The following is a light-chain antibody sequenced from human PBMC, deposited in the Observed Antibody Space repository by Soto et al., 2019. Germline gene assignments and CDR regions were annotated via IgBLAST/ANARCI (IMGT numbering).Light chain of an antibody. CDR3: QQYDDSPPWT. Sequence: DIQMTQSPSSLSASVGDRVTITCQASQDISNYLNWYQQKPGKAPKLLISDVSHLQGGVPSRFSGSGSGTHFTFTISSLQPEDIATYYCQQYDDSPPWTFGQGTKVEIK. J-gene: IGKJ1*01. V-gene: IGKV1-33*01. CDR1: QDISNY. CDR2: DVS.